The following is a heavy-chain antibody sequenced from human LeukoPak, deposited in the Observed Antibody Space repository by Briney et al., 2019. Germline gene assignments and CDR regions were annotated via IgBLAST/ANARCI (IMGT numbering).Heavy chain of an antibody. D-gene: IGHD2-2*01. CDR2: IYSGGST. J-gene: IGHJ6*02. Sequence: GSLRLSCAASGFTVSSNYMSWVRQAPGKGLEWVSVIYSGGSTYYADSVKGRFTISRHNSKNTLYLQMNSLRAEDTAVYYCARDHYCSSTSCPLYGMDVWGQGTTVTVSS. V-gene: IGHV3-53*04. CDR1: GFTVSSNY. CDR3: ARDHYCSSTSCPLYGMDV.